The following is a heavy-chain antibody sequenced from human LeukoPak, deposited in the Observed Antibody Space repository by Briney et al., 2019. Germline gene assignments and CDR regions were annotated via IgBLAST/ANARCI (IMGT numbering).Heavy chain of an antibody. CDR2: ISGSGDST. V-gene: IGHV3-23*01. J-gene: IGHJ4*02. CDR3: AKDRSSGFYYFDY. D-gene: IGHD6-19*01. Sequence: GGSLRLSCAASGFTFSSYAMSWVRQAPGKGLEWVSTISGSGDSTNYADSVKGRFTISRDNSKNTLYLQMNSLRAEDTAVYYCAKDRSSGFYYFDYGGQGTLVTVSP. CDR1: GFTFSSYA.